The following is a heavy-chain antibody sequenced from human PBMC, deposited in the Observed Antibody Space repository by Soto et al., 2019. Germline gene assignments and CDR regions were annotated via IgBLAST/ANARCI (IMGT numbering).Heavy chain of an antibody. CDR2: IRSKANSYAT. D-gene: IGHD3-3*01. Sequence: AGSLKLASAASGDTFNGSAIHWVRQATGKGLEWVGRIRSKANSYATAYAASVKGRFTISRDDSKNTAYLQMNSLKTEDTAVYYCTRQVXRFLEWLSPNNWFDPWGQGTLVTVSS. J-gene: IGHJ5*02. V-gene: IGHV3-73*01. CDR3: TRQVXRFLEWLSPNNWFDP. CDR1: GDTFNGSA.